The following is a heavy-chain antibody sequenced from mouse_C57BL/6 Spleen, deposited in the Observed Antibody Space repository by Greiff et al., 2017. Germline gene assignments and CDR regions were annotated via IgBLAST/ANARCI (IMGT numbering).Heavy chain of an antibody. V-gene: IGHV14-2*01. Sequence: VQLQQSGAELVKPGASVKLSCTASGFNITDYYMHWVKQRTEQGLEWIGRIDPEGGETKYAPKFPGKATITADTSSNTAYLQLSSLTSEDTAVYYCALITTGRYYFDGWGQGTTLTVSS. D-gene: IGHD1-1*01. CDR3: ALITTGRYYFDG. CDR2: IDPEGGET. CDR1: GFNITDYY. J-gene: IGHJ2*01.